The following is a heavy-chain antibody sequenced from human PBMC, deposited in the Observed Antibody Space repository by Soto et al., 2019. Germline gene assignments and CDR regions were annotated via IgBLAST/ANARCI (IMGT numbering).Heavy chain of an antibody. CDR2: IRNRPNSYTT. CDR3: VRDSGRGFYFDY. D-gene: IGHD3-10*01. Sequence: GGSLRLCCAASGVPFSDHYMDWVRQAPGKGLEWVGRIRNRPNSYTTQYAASVKGRFAVLRDDSENLVYLQMNDLKTEDTAVYYCVRDSGRGFYFDYWGQGAQVTVSS. J-gene: IGHJ4*02. CDR1: GVPFSDHY. V-gene: IGHV3-72*01.